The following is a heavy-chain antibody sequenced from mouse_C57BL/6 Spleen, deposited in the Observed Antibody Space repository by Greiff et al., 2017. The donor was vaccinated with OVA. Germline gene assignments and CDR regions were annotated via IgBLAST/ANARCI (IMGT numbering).Heavy chain of an antibody. D-gene: IGHD2-5*01. V-gene: IGHV1-55*01. J-gene: IGHJ2*01. CDR3: ARYSNYEGYFDY. Sequence: VQLQQPGAELVKPGASVKMSCKASGYTFTSYWITWVKQRPGQGLEWIGDIYPGSGSTNYNEKFKSKATLTVDTSSSTAYMQLSSLTSEDSAVYYCARYSNYEGYFDYWGQGTTLTVSS. CDR2: IYPGSGST. CDR1: GYTFTSYW.